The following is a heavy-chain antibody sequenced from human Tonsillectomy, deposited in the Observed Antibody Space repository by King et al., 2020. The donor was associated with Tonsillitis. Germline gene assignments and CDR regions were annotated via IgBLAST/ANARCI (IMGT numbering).Heavy chain of an antibody. J-gene: IGHJ4*02. V-gene: IGHV3-7*01. CDR3: ASDPRRRDDYHYPYY. Sequence: VQLVESGGGLVQPGGSLRLSCAVSGFTFSNYWMSWVRQAPGKGLEWVANIKQNESEKYYLDSVKGRFTISRDNAKNSLYLQMNSLRAEDTAVYYCASDPRRRDDYHYPYYWGQGTLVTVSS. CDR2: IKQNESEK. CDR1: GFTFSNYW. D-gene: IGHD5-24*01.